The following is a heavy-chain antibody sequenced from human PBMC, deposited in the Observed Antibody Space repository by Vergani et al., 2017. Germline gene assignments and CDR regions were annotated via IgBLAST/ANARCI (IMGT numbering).Heavy chain of an antibody. CDR3: ARKKYYDSKDYYQVEPFDY. V-gene: IGHV3-7*01. CDR1: GFTFGDYY. D-gene: IGHD3-22*01. J-gene: IGHJ4*02. Sequence: EVQLSESGGGSAQPGESLRLSCVASGFTFGDYYMAWIRLAPGKGLDWVASIKRDGTETFYVDSVKGRFTISRDNSKNSVYLQMNSLRAEDTAIYYCARKKYYDSKDYYQVEPFDYWGQGTLVTVSS. CDR2: IKRDGTET.